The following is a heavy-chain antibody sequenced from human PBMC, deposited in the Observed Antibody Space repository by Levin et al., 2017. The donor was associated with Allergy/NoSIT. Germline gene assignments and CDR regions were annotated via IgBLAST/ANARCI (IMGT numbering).Heavy chain of an antibody. J-gene: IGHJ4*02. V-gene: IGHV4-39*01. CDR1: GGSISGSPYY. Sequence: SETLSLTCTVSGGSISGSPYYWGWIRQPPGMGLEWIGSIHYSGGTYYNPSLKSRITVSVDTSKNQFSLSVRSVTAADTAVYYCASRTYRDWGQGTLVTGSS. CDR3: ASRTYRD. D-gene: IGHD3-16*02. CDR2: IHYSGGT.